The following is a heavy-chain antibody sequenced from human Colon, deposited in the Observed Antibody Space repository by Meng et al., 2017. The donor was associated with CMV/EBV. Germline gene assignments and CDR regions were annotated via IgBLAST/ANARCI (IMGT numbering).Heavy chain of an antibody. CDR2: MYFSGIA. CDR3: ARDLTNKWFYY. CDR1: GDPISSGSHS. D-gene: IGHD1-26*01. Sequence: QLQGSGPGLVKPAGPLSLTCTASGDPISSGSHSWAWFRQPPGKRLEWIGSMYFSGIADYNPSLKSRVTISLHATQKQFSLRLTSVTAADSAVYFCARDLTNKWFYYWGQGTLVTVSS. J-gene: IGHJ4*02. V-gene: IGHV4-39*07.